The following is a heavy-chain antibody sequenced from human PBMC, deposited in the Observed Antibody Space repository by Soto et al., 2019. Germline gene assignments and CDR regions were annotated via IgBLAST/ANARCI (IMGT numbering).Heavy chain of an antibody. V-gene: IGHV5-10-1*01. J-gene: IGHJ4*02. CDR2: LEPTASYT. CDR1: GYSFSSYW. D-gene: IGHD3-22*01. CDR3: ARHSDYYDSIGYWVDY. Sequence: GEALKISCKGSGYSFSSYWISWLSQMPGKGLEWMGTLEPTASYTNSSPSFQGHVTISDDKTISTAYLQWSSLKASDTAIYYCARHSDYYDSIGYWVDYWGQGTLVTVSS.